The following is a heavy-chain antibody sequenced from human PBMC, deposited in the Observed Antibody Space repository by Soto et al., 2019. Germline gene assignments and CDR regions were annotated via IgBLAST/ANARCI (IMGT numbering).Heavy chain of an antibody. D-gene: IGHD3-22*01. J-gene: IGHJ4*02. CDR1: GYTFTGDY. V-gene: IGHV1-2*02. Sequence: ASVKVSCKASGYTFTGDYMHWVRQAPGQGLEWMEWINPNSGGTNYAQKFQGRVTMTRDTSISTAYMELSRLRSDDTAVYYCARTPRDYYDSSGYLAFDYWGQGTLVTVSS. CDR2: INPNSGGT. CDR3: ARTPRDYYDSSGYLAFDY.